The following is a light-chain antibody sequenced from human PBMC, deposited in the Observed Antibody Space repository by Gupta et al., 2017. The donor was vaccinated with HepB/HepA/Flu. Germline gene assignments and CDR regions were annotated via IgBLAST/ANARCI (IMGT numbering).Light chain of an antibody. CDR2: GAS. CDR3: QQYGNSPWT. CDR1: QSVTSSY. V-gene: IGKV3-20*01. Sequence: EIVLTQSPGTLSLSPGERVTLSCRASQSVTSSYLAWYQQKPGQAPRLLIYGASSRATGIPDRFSRSGSGTDFTLTISRLEPEDFAVYYCQQYGNSPWTFGQGTKVEIK. J-gene: IGKJ1*01.